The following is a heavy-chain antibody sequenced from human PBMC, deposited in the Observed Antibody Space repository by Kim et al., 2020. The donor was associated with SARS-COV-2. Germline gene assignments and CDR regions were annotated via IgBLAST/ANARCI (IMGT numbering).Heavy chain of an antibody. D-gene: IGHD6-13*01. CDR3: ARATIAAGSTVYNMDV. V-gene: IGHV3-33*01. CDR1: GFIFSTYG. J-gene: IGHJ6*02. Sequence: GGSLRLSCAASGFIFSTYGMHWVRQAPGKGLEWVAIIYFDGGNKYYADSVKGRFTISRDNPKNTLYLQMNSVRAEDTAVYYCARATIAAGSTVYNMDVWGQGTTVTVSS. CDR2: IYFDGGNK.